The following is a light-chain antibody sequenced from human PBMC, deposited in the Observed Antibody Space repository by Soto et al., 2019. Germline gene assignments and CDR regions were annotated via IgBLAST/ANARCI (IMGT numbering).Light chain of an antibody. Sequence: DIHMTQSPSSVSASVGDSVIITCRASQDISSWVAWYQQKPGKAPKLLISAASSLESGVPRRFSGSGSGTAFTLIISSLQPEDFATYFCQQGDSFPFTFGGGTKVEIK. J-gene: IGKJ4*01. CDR3: QQGDSFPFT. V-gene: IGKV1-12*01. CDR1: QDISSW. CDR2: AAS.